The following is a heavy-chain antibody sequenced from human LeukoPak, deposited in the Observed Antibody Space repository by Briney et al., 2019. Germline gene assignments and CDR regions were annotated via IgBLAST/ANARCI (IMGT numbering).Heavy chain of an antibody. CDR3: ARAVLGATVKLFDF. J-gene: IGHJ4*02. Sequence: SETLSLTCAVSGASIRGEYYWGWVRQPPGKGLEWIGYLQHAGNTYYNPSLKSRVTVSVDGAKNQVALKINSVTAADTAVYYCARAVLGATVKLFDFWGQGTLVTVSS. CDR2: LQHAGNT. CDR1: GASIRGEYY. D-gene: IGHD4/OR15-4a*01. V-gene: IGHV4-30-2*01.